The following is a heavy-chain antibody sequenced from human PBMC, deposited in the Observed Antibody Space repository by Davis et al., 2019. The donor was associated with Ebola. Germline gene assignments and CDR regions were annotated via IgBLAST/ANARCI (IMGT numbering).Heavy chain of an antibody. CDR2: ISDTGT. Sequence: MPSETLSLTCTVSGGSISTYWWSWIRQPPGKGLEWIGYISDTGTNYNPALKSRVTISVDTSKNQFSLKLSSVTAADTAVYYCARRFDYWGQGTLVTVSS. CDR1: GGSISTYW. V-gene: IGHV4-59*08. CDR3: ARRFDY. J-gene: IGHJ4*02.